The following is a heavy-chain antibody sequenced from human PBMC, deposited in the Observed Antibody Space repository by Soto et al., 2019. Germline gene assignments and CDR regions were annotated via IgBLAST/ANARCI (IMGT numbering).Heavy chain of an antibody. D-gene: IGHD1-1*01. Sequence: ESLKISCKGSGYSFTSYWISWVRQMPGKGLEWMGRIDPSDSYTNYSPSFQGHVTISADKSISTAYLQWSSLKASDTAMYYCARLAPTSYYYYGMDVWGQGTTVTVSS. J-gene: IGHJ6*02. CDR3: ARLAPTSYYYYGMDV. CDR1: GYSFTSYW. CDR2: IDPSDSYT. V-gene: IGHV5-10-1*01.